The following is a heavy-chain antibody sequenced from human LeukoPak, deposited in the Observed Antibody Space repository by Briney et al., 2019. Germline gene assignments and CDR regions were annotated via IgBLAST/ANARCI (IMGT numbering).Heavy chain of an antibody. J-gene: IGHJ4*02. V-gene: IGHV3-23*01. Sequence: GGSLRLSCAASGFTFSSYAMSWVRQAPGKGLEWVSGISGSDGSTNYADSVKGRFTISRENSKNTLYLQMNSLRAEDTAVYYCAKSSGYSYAIDYWGQGTLVTVSS. CDR1: GFTFSSYA. CDR3: AKSSGYSYAIDY. D-gene: IGHD5-18*01. CDR2: ISGSDGST.